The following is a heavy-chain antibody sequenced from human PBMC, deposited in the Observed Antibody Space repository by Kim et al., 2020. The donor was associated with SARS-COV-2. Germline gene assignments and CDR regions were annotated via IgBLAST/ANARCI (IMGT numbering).Heavy chain of an antibody. J-gene: IGHJ4*02. CDR1: GGTFSSYA. CDR2: IIPILGIA. D-gene: IGHD1-26*01. Sequence: SVKVSCKASGGTFSSYAISWVRQAPGQGLEWMGRIIPILGIANYAQKFQGRVTITADKSTSTAYMELSSLRSEDTAVYYCARDIRIVGATTRFDYWGQGTLVTVSS. V-gene: IGHV1-69*04. CDR3: ARDIRIVGATTRFDY.